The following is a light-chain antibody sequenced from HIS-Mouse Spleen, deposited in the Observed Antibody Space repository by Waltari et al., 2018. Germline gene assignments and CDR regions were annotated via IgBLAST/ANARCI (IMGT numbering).Light chain of an antibody. CDR1: QSVSSY. CDR2: DAS. V-gene: IGKV3-11*01. Sequence: EIVLTQSPATLSLSPGERATLSVRASQSVSSYLAWYQQTPGQAPRLLIYDASNRATGIPARFSGSGSGTDFTLTISSLEPEDFAVYYCQQRSNWPPKLTFGGGTKVEIK. CDR3: QQRSNWPPKLT. J-gene: IGKJ4*01.